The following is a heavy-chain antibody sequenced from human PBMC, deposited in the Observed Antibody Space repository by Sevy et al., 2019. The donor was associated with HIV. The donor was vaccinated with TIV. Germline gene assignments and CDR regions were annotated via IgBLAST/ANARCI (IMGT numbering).Heavy chain of an antibody. CDR2: FYYTGGT. J-gene: IGHJ3*02. V-gene: IGHV4-59*08. Sequence: SETLSLTCTVSGGSINSDHWNWIRQPPGKGLELIGYFYYTGGTNYNPSLKNRVTISVDRTKNQFSLNLTSVTAADTAVYYCARRNDFDIWGQGTMVTVSS. CDR3: ARRNDFDI. CDR1: GGSINSDH.